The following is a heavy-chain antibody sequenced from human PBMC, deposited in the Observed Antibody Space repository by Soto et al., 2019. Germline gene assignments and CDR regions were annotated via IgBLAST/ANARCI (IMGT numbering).Heavy chain of an antibody. CDR2: INPNSGGT. D-gene: IGHD6-6*01. J-gene: IGHJ5*02. Sequence: ASVKVSCKASGYTCTGYYMHWVRQAPGQGLEWMGWINPNSGGTNYAQKFQGRVTMTRDTSISTAYMELSRLRSDDTAVYYCAREEYSSSYNWFDPWGQGTLVTVSS. CDR1: GYTCTGYY. CDR3: AREEYSSSYNWFDP. V-gene: IGHV1-2*02.